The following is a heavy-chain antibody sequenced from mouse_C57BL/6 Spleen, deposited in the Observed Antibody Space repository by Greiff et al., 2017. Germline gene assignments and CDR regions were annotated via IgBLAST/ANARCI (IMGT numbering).Heavy chain of an antibody. CDR1: GYTFTSYW. V-gene: IGHV1-53*01. D-gene: IGHD1-1*01. CDR3: AREGYYGSSYQYYFDY. CDR2: FYPSNGGI. J-gene: IGHJ2*01. Sequence: VQLQQPGTELVKPGASVKLSCKASGYTFTSYWMHWVKQRPGQGLEWIGNFYPSNGGINYNEKFKSKATLTVDKSSSTAYMQLSSLTSEDSAVYFCAREGYYGSSYQYYFDYWGQGTTLTVSS.